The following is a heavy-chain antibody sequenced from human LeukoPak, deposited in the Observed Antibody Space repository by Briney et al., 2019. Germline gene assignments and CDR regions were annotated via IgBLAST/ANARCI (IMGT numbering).Heavy chain of an antibody. Sequence: PSETLSLTCTVSGGSISSYYWSWIRQPPGKGLEWIGYIYYSGSTNYNPSLKSRVTISVDTSKNQFSLKLSSVTAADTAVYYCARHPGIVVVPRYYFDYWGQGTLVTVSS. V-gene: IGHV4-59*08. CDR3: ARHPGIVVVPRYYFDY. CDR1: GGSISSYY. D-gene: IGHD3-22*01. J-gene: IGHJ4*02. CDR2: IYYSGST.